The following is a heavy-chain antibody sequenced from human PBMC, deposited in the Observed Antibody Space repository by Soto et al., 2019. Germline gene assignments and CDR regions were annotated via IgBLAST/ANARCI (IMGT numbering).Heavy chain of an antibody. Sequence: GGSLRLSCAASGFTFSSYSMNWVRQAPGKGLEWVSYISSSSSTIYYADSVKGRFTISRDNAKNSLYLQMNSLRDDDTAVYYCARDQSLPPHYYGMDVWGQGTTVTVSS. CDR2: ISSSSSTI. CDR3: ARDQSLPPHYYGMDV. J-gene: IGHJ6*02. CDR1: GFTFSSYS. V-gene: IGHV3-48*02.